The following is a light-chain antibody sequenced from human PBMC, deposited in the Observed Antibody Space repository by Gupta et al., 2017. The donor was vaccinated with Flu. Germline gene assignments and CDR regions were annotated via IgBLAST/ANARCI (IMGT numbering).Light chain of an antibody. CDR1: QSSVYKNGESY. CDR3: MQGTHPWT. V-gene: IGKV2-30*01. Sequence: PVTVGQPGYIACNSSQSSVYKNGESYLNWIQQGTGQTQRRVVYEVSNRDSGDTDRVSGSGTGSDFTLKSSRDEAEDVGVYYWMQGTHPWTFGQGTKLEI. J-gene: IGKJ2*02. CDR2: EVS.